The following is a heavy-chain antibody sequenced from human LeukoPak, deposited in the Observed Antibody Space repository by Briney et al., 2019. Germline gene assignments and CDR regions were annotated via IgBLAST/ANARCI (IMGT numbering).Heavy chain of an antibody. D-gene: IGHD2/OR15-2a*01. J-gene: IGHJ4*02. CDR2: IKSKTGGGTT. CDR1: GFTFSNAW. V-gene: IGHV3-15*01. CDR3: TTDWYYGENY. Sequence: KTGGSLRLSCAASGFTFSNAWMSWVRQAPGKGLEWVGRIKSKTGGGTTDYAAPVKGRFTISRDDSKNTLYLQMNSLKTEDTAVYYCTTDWYYGENYWGQGTLVTVSS.